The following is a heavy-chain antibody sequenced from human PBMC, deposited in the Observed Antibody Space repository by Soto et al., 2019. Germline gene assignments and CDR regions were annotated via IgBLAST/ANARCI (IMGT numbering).Heavy chain of an antibody. CDR1: GFTFSSYA. D-gene: IGHD3-22*01. CDR3: AKEQAPAPPYYYDSSGYYCSFDY. CDR2: ISGSGGST. Sequence: GGSLRLSCAASGFTFSSYAMSWVRQAPGKGLEWVSAISGSGGSTYYADSVKGRFTISRDNSKNTLYLQMNSLRAEDTAVYYCAKEQAPAPPYYYDSSGYYCSFDYWGQGTLVTVSS. V-gene: IGHV3-23*01. J-gene: IGHJ4*02.